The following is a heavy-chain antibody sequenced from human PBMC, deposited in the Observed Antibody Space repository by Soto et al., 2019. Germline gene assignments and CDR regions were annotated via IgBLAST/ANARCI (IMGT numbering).Heavy chain of an antibody. CDR1: GYIFTNND. D-gene: IGHD5-18*01. J-gene: IGHJ5*02. CDR2: MNPGSGDT. V-gene: IGHV1-8*01. CDR3: ARMASFGSLNWFDP. Sequence: ASVKGSSKASGYIFTNNDVSWVRQATGQGLEWMGWMNPGSGDTGYAQKFQGRVTMTRNISIATAYMELSSLRADDTAIYYCARMASFGSLNWFDPWGQGTLVTVSS.